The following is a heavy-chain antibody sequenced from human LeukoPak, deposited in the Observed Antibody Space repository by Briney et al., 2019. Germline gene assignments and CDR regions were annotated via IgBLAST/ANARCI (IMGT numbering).Heavy chain of an antibody. J-gene: IGHJ4*02. V-gene: IGHV3-74*01. Sequence: GGSLRLSCDASEFIFSDYDMNWVRQAPGKVLVWVLRINSDGSSTSYVDSVKGRFTISRDNAKNTLYLQMNSLRAEDTAVYYCANVNYYGSGSYFDYWGQGTLVTVSS. CDR3: ANVNYYGSGSYFDY. D-gene: IGHD3-10*01. CDR2: INSDGSST. CDR1: EFIFSDYD.